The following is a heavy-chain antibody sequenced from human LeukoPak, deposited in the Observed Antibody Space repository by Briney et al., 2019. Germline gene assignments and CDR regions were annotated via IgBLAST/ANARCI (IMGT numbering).Heavy chain of an antibody. V-gene: IGHV1-18*01. CDR2: ISTYNGNT. J-gene: IGHJ4*02. Sequence: ASVKVSCKASGYTYINYGISWVRQAPGQGLEWMGWISTYNGNTIYAQKVQGRVNLTTDTSTSTAYMELRSLRSDDTAVYYCARAGPTDNIMNDYWGQGTLVTVSS. CDR1: GYTYINYG. CDR3: ARAGPTDNIMNDY. D-gene: IGHD3-16*01.